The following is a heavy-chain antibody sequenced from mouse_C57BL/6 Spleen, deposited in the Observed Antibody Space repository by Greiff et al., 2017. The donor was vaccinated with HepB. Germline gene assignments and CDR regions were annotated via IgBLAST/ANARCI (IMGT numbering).Heavy chain of an antibody. CDR3: ARRGGDYYGSSYDYWYFDV. J-gene: IGHJ1*03. V-gene: IGHV8-12*01. Sequence: QVTLKVSGPGILQSSQSLSLTCSFSGFSLSTSGMGVSWIRQPSGKGLEWLAHIYWDDDKRYNPSLKSRLTISKDTSRNQVFLKITSVDTADTATYYCARRGGDYYGSSYDYWYFDVWGTGTTVTVSS. CDR2: IYWDDDK. D-gene: IGHD1-1*01. CDR1: GFSLSTSGMG.